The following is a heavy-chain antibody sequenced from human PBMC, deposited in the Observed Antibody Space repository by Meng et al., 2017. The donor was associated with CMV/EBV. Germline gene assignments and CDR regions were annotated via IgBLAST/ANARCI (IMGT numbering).Heavy chain of an antibody. D-gene: IGHD1-20*01. CDR3: ARFDNWKACFDY. CDR1: GGSFSGYY. CDR2: INHSGST. V-gene: IGHV4-34*01. J-gene: IGHJ4*02. Sequence: ESLKISCAVYGGSFSGYYWSWIRQPPGKGLKWIGEINHSGSTNYNPSLKSRVTISVDTSKNQFSLKLSSVTAADTAVYYCARFDNWKACFDYWGQGTLVTVSS.